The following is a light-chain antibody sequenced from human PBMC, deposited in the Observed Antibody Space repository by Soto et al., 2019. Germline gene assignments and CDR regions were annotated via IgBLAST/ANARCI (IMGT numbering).Light chain of an antibody. CDR2: AAS. Sequence: DIPMTQSPSSLSASVGDRVTITCRASQSISSYLNWYQQKPGKAPKLLIYAASSLQSGVPSRFSGSGSGTDFTLTINSLQPEDSATYYCQQRSSAPSFGGGTKVEIK. V-gene: IGKV1-39*01. CDR1: QSISSY. J-gene: IGKJ4*01. CDR3: QQRSSAPS.